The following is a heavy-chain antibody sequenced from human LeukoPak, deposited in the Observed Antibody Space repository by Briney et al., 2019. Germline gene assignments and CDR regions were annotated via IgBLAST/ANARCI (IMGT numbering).Heavy chain of an antibody. D-gene: IGHD6-13*01. V-gene: IGHV4-39*07. CDR3: ARSYSSSRFIMDV. CDR1: GGSISTSSYY. J-gene: IGHJ6*04. Sequence: SETLSLTCTVSGGSISTSSYYWGWVRQRPGKGLEWIGNIFYSGSTYYNSSLKSRVTIPVDTSKNQFSLKLSSVTAADTAVYYCARSYSSSRFIMDVWGKGTTVTVSS. CDR2: IFYSGST.